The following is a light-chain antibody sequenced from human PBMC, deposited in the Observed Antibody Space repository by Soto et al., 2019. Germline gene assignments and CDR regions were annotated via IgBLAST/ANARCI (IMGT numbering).Light chain of an antibody. Sequence: QSVLTQPPSVSGAPGQRVTISCTGSSSNIGTGYDAHWYQQVPGTAPKLLIYRNSNRPSGVPDRFSGSKSGTSASLAITGLQAEDEADYYCQSYDSSLSGYVFGTGTRSPS. V-gene: IGLV1-40*01. CDR1: SSNIGTGYD. CDR2: RNS. CDR3: QSYDSSLSGYV. J-gene: IGLJ1*01.